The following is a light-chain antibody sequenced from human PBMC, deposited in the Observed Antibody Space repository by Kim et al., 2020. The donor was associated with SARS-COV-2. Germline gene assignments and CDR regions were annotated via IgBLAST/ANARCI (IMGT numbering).Light chain of an antibody. J-gene: IGLJ3*02. CDR3: VLYVGSGIWV. CDR2: NTN. Sequence: GGTVTLTCGLSSGSVSTSYYPNWFQQTPGQAPRTLIYNTNTRSSGVPDRFSGSILGNKAALPITGAQADDESDYYCVLYVGSGIWVFGGGTQLTVL. V-gene: IGLV8-61*01. CDR1: SGSVSTSYY.